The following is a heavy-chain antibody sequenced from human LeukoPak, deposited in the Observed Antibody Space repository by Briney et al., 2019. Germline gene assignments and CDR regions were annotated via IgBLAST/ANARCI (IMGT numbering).Heavy chain of an antibody. CDR1: GFTFSNYG. Sequence: GGSLRLSCVASGFTFSNYGMDWVRQASGRGLEWISYISSSSSTTSYADSVKGRFTISRDNAKSSLYLQMNNLRDEDTAVYYCARGRCSSTSCQFEYNWFDPWGQGTLVTVSS. V-gene: IGHV3-48*02. J-gene: IGHJ5*02. CDR2: ISSSSSTT. D-gene: IGHD2-2*01. CDR3: ARGRCSSTSCQFEYNWFDP.